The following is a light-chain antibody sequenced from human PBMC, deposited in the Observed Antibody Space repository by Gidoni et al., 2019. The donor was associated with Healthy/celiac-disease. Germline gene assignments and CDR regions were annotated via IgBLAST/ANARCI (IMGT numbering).Light chain of an antibody. CDR3: QQYGSSPLWT. J-gene: IGKJ1*01. CDR2: GAS. CDR1: QSVSSSY. V-gene: IGKV3-20*01. Sequence: IVLTQSPGTLSLSPGERATLSCRASQSVSSSYLAWYQQKPGQAPRLLIYGASSRATGIPDRFSGSGSGTDFTLTISRREPEDFAVYYCQQYGSSPLWTFXQXTKVEIK.